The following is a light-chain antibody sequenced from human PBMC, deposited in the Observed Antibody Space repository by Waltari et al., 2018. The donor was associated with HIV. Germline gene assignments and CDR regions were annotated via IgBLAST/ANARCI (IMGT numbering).Light chain of an antibody. V-gene: IGKV4-1*01. J-gene: IGKJ3*01. CDR1: KSLLDPANHQNY. CDR2: WAS. Sequence: DIVLTQSPDSLAVSLGERATIRCESRKSLLDPANHQNYLAWFQQKPGHPPRLLIYWASTRESGVPARFSGSGSGTDFTLTISSLQAEDVALYFGHQFYVTPETFGPGTRV. CDR3: HQFYVTPET.